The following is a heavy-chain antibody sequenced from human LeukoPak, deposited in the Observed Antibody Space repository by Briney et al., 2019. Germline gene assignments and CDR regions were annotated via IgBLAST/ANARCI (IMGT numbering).Heavy chain of an antibody. CDR2: IKQDGSEK. CDR1: GFTFSSYW. V-gene: IGHV3-7*01. CDR3: ARCAFGSSWYFTLNYYYYCYMDV. Sequence: PGGSLRLSCAASGFTFSSYWMSWVRQAPGKGLEWVANIKQDGSEKYYVDSVKGRFTISRDNAKNSLYLQMNSLRAEDTAVYYCARCAFGSSWYFTLNYYYYCYMDVWGKGTTVTVSS. D-gene: IGHD6-13*01. J-gene: IGHJ6*03.